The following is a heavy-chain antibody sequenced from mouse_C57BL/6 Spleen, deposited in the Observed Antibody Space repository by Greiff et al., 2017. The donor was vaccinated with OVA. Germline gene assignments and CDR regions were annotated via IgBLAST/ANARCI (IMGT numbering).Heavy chain of an antibody. Sequence: EVKLMESGPGLVKPSQSLSLTCSVTGYSITSGYYWYWIRQSPGNILEWMGYISYNGSNNYNPSFNNQTSITRDTSKNQSFLKLKSVTTEVTATDYVAIYYDYDVWYFDVWGTGTTVTVSS. J-gene: IGHJ1*03. V-gene: IGHV3-6*01. CDR3: AIYYDYDVWYFDV. D-gene: IGHD2-4*01. CDR1: GYSITSGYY. CDR2: ISYNGSN.